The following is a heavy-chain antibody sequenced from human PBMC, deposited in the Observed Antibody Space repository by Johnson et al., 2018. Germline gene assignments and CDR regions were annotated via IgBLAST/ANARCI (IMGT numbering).Heavy chain of an antibody. J-gene: IGHJ3*02. CDR3: ARELVRVAGMGDDAFDI. CDR1: GFTVSSNY. Sequence: VQLVESGGGLVQXGGSLRLXCAASGFTVSSNYMSWVRQAPGKGLEWVSVIYSGGSTYYADSVKGRFTIPRENSKNTLYLQMNSLRAEDTAVYYCARELVRVAGMGDDAFDIWGQGTMVTVSS. D-gene: IGHD6-19*01. CDR2: IYSGGST. V-gene: IGHV3-66*01.